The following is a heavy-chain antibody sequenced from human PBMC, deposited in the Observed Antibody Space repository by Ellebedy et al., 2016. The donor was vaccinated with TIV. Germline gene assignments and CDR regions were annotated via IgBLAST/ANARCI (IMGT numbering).Heavy chain of an antibody. V-gene: IGHV3-23*01. CDR2: ISNTGSRT. CDR3: AKGRGGGSDSSAPRYYFDY. Sequence: PGGSLRLSCAASGFTFNSYAMSWVRQAPGKGLEWVSTISNTGSRTYYADSVEGRFIISRDNSKRMLYLQMNSLRAEDTAVYYCAKGRGGGSDSSAPRYYFDYWGLGTLVTVSS. CDR1: GFTFNSYA. D-gene: IGHD3-22*01. J-gene: IGHJ4*02.